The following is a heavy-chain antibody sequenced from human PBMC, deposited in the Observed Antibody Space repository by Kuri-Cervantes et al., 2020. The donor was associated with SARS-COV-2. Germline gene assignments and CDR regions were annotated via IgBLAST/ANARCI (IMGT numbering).Heavy chain of an antibody. V-gene: IGHV3-21*01. CDR1: GFTFSSYS. CDR3: ARQGASNWFDP. J-gene: IGHJ5*02. CDR2: ISSSSSYI. Sequence: LSLTCAASGFTFSSYSMNWVRQAPGKGLEWVSSISSSSSYIYYADSVKGRFTISRDNAKNSLYLQMNSLRAEDTAVYYCARQGASNWFDPWGQGTLVTVSS.